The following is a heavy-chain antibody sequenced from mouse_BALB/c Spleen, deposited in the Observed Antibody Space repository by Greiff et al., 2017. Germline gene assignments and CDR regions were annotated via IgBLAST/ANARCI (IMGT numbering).Heavy chain of an antibody. CDR1: GYSITSDYA. D-gene: IGHD1-1*01. Sequence: EVKLEESGPGLVKPSQSLSLTCTVTGYSITSDYAWNWIRQFPGNKLEWMGYISYSGSTSYNPSLKSRISITRDTSKNQFFLQLNSVTTEDTATYYCARSGLRSHYYAMDYWGQGTSVTVSS. CDR2: ISYSGST. CDR3: ARSGLRSHYYAMDY. V-gene: IGHV3-2*02. J-gene: IGHJ4*01.